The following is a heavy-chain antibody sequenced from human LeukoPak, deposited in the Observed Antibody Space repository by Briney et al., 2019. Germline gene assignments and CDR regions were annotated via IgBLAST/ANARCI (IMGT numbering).Heavy chain of an antibody. Sequence: PSQTLSLTCTVSGGSISSGSYYWSWIRQPARKGLEWIGRIYTSGSTNYNPSLKSRVTISVDTSKNQFSLKLSSVTAADTAVYYCARHPELFGGSAFDIWGQGTMVTVSS. D-gene: IGHD2-15*01. CDR2: IYTSGST. CDR3: ARHPELFGGSAFDI. V-gene: IGHV4-61*02. CDR1: GGSISSGSYY. J-gene: IGHJ3*02.